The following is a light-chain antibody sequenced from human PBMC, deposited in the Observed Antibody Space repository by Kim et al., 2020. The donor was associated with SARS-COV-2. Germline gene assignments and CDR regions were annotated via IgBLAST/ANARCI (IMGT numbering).Light chain of an antibody. CDR1: QVIGKQ. V-gene: IGKV1-17*01. CDR3: LNQNSFPFT. CDR2: FVP. J-gene: IGKJ2*01. Sequence: SASVGDRVTITCRAGQVIGKQFGWYQQKPGRAPKRLIYFVPSLQSGVPSRFSGSGSETEFTLTISSLQPEDIATYYCLNQNSFPFTFSQGTKLEI.